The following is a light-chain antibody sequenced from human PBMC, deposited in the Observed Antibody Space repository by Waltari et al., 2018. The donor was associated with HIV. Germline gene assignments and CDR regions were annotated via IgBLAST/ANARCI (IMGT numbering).Light chain of an antibody. CDR3: QSYDISLSASVV. Sequence: QSMLTQPPSVSGAPGQTVTISCPGSSPPLGADSDVHWYQQIPGTAPKLLISGNKNRPSGGPDRFSASKSGTSASLTISGLQAEDEADYFCQSYDISLSASVVFGGGTRLTVL. CDR1: SPPLGADSD. CDR2: GNK. J-gene: IGLJ2*01. V-gene: IGLV1-40*01.